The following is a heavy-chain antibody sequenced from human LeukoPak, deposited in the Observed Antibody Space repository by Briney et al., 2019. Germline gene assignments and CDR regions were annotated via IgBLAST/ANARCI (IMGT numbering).Heavy chain of an antibody. J-gene: IGHJ4*02. CDR2: INHSGST. CDR1: GGSFRGYY. CDR3: ARGQWLDNY. V-gene: IGHV4-34*01. Sequence: PSETLSLTCAVYGGSFRGYYWSWIRHPPGKGLEWIGEINHSGSTNYNPSLKSRVTISVDTSKNQFSLKLSSVTVADTAVYYCARGQWLDNYWGQGTLVTVSS. D-gene: IGHD6-19*01.